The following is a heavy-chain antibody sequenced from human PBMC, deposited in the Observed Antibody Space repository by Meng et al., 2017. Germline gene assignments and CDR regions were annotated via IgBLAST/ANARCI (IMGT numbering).Heavy chain of an antibody. CDR1: GGSISSGGYY. J-gene: IGHJ4*02. CDR3: ARDRGGGNDYFDY. V-gene: IGHV4-31*03. CDR2: IYYSGST. Sequence: QVQPQESGPGLVKPSQTLSLTCTVSGGSISSGGYYWSWIRQHPGKGLEWIGYIYYSGSTYYNPSLKSRVTISVDTSKNQFSLKLSAVTAADTAVYYCARDRGGGNDYFDYWGQGTLVTVSS. D-gene: IGHD4-23*01.